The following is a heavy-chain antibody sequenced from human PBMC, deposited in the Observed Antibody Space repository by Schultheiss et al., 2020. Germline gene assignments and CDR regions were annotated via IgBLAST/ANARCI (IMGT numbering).Heavy chain of an antibody. CDR2: ISSSSSTI. CDR1: GFTFSSYG. CDR3: AKIFGGSYSI. Sequence: GESLKISCAASGFTFSSYGMNWVRQAPGKGLEWVSYISSSSSTIYYADSVKGRFTISRDNAKNSLFLQMNSLRVEDTAVYYCAKIFGGSYSIWGQGTLVTVSS. J-gene: IGHJ4*02. D-gene: IGHD1-26*01. V-gene: IGHV3-48*01.